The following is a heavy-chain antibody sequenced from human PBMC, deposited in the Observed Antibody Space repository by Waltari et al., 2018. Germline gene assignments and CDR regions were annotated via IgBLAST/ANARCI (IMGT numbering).Heavy chain of an antibody. V-gene: IGHV3-53*01. CDR1: GFTVSSNY. Sequence: EVQLVESGGGLIQPGGSLRLSCSASGFTVSSNYMSWVRQAPGKGLEWVSVIYSGGSTYYADSVKGRFTISRDNSKNTLYLQMNSLRAEDTAVYYCAISSSPALFDYWGQGTLVTVSS. CDR2: IYSGGST. D-gene: IGHD2-2*01. J-gene: IGHJ4*02. CDR3: AISSSPALFDY.